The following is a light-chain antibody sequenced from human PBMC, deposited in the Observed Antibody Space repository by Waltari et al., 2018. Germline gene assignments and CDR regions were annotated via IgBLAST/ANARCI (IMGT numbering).Light chain of an antibody. J-gene: IGLJ1*01. CDR2: NDN. V-gene: IGLV1-44*01. CDR1: GSTIEIHT. Sequence: QSVLTQPPSASGTPGPRVTISCSGIGSTIEIHTLNSYQQLPGTAPKLLIYNDNQRPSGVPDRFSGSKSGSSASLAISGLQSDDEANYYCAAWDDSLNGLSFGTGTRVTVL. CDR3: AAWDDSLNGLS.